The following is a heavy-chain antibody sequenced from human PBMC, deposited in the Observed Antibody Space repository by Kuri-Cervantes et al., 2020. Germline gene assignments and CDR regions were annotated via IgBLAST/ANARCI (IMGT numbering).Heavy chain of an antibody. Sequence: GGSLRLSCAASGFTFSSYAMSWVRQAPGKGLEWVSAISGSGSRTYYSVSVQDRFTISRDNSKNTLYLQMNRLRAEDTAVYYCAKGVGIAVVISFDYWGQGTLVTVSS. D-gene: IGHD6-19*01. CDR2: ISGSGSRT. V-gene: IGHV3-23*01. J-gene: IGHJ4*02. CDR3: AKGVGIAVVISFDY. CDR1: GFTFSSYA.